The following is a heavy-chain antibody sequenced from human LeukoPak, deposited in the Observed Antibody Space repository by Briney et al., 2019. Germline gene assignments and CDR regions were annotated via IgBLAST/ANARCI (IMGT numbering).Heavy chain of an antibody. D-gene: IGHD3-22*01. CDR1: GFTFSSYA. J-gene: IGHJ6*03. CDR2: ISGSGGST. CDR3: AKDYYDSSGYYYGDYMDV. V-gene: IGHV3-23*01. Sequence: GGSLRLSCAASGFTFSSYAMSWVRQAPGKGLEWVSAISGSGGSTYYADSVKSRFTISRDNSKNTLYLQMNSLRAEDTAVYYCAKDYYDSSGYYYGDYMDVWGKGTTVTVSS.